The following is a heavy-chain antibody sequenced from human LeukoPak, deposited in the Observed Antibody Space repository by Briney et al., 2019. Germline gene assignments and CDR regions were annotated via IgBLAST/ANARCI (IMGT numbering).Heavy chain of an antibody. Sequence: PGGSLRLSCAASGFTFDDYAMHWVRQAPGKGLEWVSGISWNSGSIGYADSVKGPFTISRDNAKDSLYLQMNSLRAEDTASYYCARTPSYCSGGRCYVSHYFDYWGQGTLATVSS. V-gene: IGHV3-9*01. CDR3: ARTPSYCSGGRCYVSHYFDY. D-gene: IGHD2-15*01. J-gene: IGHJ4*02. CDR1: GFTFDDYA. CDR2: ISWNSGSI.